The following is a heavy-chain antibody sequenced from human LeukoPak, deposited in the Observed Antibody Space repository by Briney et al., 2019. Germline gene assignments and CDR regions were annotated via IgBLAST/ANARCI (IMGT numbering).Heavy chain of an antibody. Sequence: GRSLRLSCAASGFTFSNYAMSWVRQAPGKGLEWVSSMSGSGGSTYYADSVKGRFTISRDNSKNTLYLQMNNLRAEDTALYYCAKNQGQWLVPVDYWGQGTLVTVSS. CDR1: GFTFSNYA. D-gene: IGHD6-19*01. CDR2: MSGSGGST. V-gene: IGHV3-23*01. CDR3: AKNQGQWLVPVDY. J-gene: IGHJ4*02.